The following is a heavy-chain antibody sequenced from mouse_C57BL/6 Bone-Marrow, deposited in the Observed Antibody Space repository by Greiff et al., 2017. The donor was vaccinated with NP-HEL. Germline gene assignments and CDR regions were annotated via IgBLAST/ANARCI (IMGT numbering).Heavy chain of an antibody. Sequence: QVQLKQPGAELVRPGSSVKLSCKASGYTFTSYWMHWVKQRPIQGLEWIGNIDPSDSETHYNQKFKDKATLTVDKSSSTAYMQRSSLTSEDSAVYYCARYHYYGSRFDYWGQGTTLTVSS. CDR1: GYTFTSYW. D-gene: IGHD1-1*01. CDR3: ARYHYYGSRFDY. V-gene: IGHV1-52*01. CDR2: IDPSDSET. J-gene: IGHJ2*01.